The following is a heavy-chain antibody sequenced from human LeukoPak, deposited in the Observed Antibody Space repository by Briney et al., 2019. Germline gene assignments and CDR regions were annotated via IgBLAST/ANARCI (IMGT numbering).Heavy chain of an antibody. Sequence: PGRSLRLSCAASGFTFSSYGMHWVRQAPGKGLEWVAVISYDGIIKYYADSVKGRLTISRDNSKNTLYLQMNSLRVEDTAVYYCAKGNRYCTNGVCYDFDYWGQGTLVTVST. V-gene: IGHV3-30*18. CDR2: ISYDGIIK. CDR1: GFTFSSYG. J-gene: IGHJ4*02. D-gene: IGHD2-8*01. CDR3: AKGNRYCTNGVCYDFDY.